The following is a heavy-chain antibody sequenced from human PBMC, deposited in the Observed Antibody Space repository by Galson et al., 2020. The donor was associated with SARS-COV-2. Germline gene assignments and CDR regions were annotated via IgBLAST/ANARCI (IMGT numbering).Heavy chain of an antibody. D-gene: IGHD6-13*01. Sequence: SETLSLTCAVYGGSFSGYYWSWIRQPPGKGLEWIAEINHSGSTNYNPSLKSRVTISVDTSKNQFSLKLSSVTAADTAVYYCARGDIAAAGRGYGFDYWGQGTLVTVSS. CDR1: GGSFSGYY. V-gene: IGHV4-34*01. CDR3: ARGDIAAAGRGYGFDY. J-gene: IGHJ4*02. CDR2: INHSGST.